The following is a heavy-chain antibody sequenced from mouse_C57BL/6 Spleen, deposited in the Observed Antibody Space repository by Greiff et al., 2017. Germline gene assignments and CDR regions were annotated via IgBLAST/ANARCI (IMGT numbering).Heavy chain of an antibody. D-gene: IGHD2-4*01. Sequence: QVQLQQPGAELVKPGASVKLSCKASGYTFTSYWMHWVKQSPGQGLEWIGMIHPNSGSTNYNQKFKSKATLTVDKSSSTAYMQLSSLTSEDSAVDYCASSENYDYALDYWGQGTTLTVSS. J-gene: IGHJ2*01. CDR2: IHPNSGST. CDR3: ASSENYDYALDY. CDR1: GYTFTSYW. V-gene: IGHV1-64*01.